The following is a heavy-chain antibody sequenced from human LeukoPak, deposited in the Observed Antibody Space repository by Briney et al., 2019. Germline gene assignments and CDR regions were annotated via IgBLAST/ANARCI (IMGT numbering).Heavy chain of an antibody. J-gene: IGHJ6*03. D-gene: IGHD1-7*01. CDR3: ARRWNYGRNYYIDV. CDR1: GGSFSNYY. Sequence: PSETLSLTCAVYGGSFSNYYWSWIRQPPGKGLEWIGEINDSGRINYNPSLMSRVTVPVDTSKNQFSLGLTSVTATDTAVYYCARRWNYGRNYYIDVWGNGATVSVSS. V-gene: IGHV4-34*01. CDR2: INDSGRI.